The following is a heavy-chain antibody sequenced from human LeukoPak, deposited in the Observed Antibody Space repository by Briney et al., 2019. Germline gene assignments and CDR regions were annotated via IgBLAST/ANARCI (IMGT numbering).Heavy chain of an antibody. Sequence: PGGSLRLSCTASGFTVSDHYIDWVRQAPGKGLEWVGRTRNKANSYTTAYAASVTGRFTISRDDSKNSLYLQMTSLKTEDTAVYYCARGQVIRGDADYWGQGTLVIVSS. CDR2: TRNKANSYTT. CDR1: GFTVSDHY. CDR3: ARGQVIRGDADY. D-gene: IGHD2-21*02. J-gene: IGHJ4*02. V-gene: IGHV3-72*01.